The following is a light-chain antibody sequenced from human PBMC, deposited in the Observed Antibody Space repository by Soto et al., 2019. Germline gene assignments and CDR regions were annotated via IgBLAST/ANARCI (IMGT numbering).Light chain of an antibody. J-gene: IGKJ1*01. Sequence: DIQMTQSPSSVSASVGDRVSITCRASQDIGDWLAWYQQKPGKAPKPLIYGVSSLQSGVPSRFSGSRSGPDFTLTISSLQPEDFATYYCQQSYSSPPTFGQGTKVDIK. CDR2: GVS. CDR3: QQSYSSPPT. V-gene: IGKV1-39*01. CDR1: QDIGDW.